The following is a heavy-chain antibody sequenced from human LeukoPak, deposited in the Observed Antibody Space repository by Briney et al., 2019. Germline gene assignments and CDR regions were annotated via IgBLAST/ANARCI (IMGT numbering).Heavy chain of an antibody. D-gene: IGHD6-19*01. V-gene: IGHV3-33*01. CDR3: ARSSKEQWLVVDY. Sequence: GGSLRLSCAASGFTFSSYGMHWVRQAPGKGLEWVAVIWYDGSNKYYADSVKGRFTISRDNSKNTLYLQMNSLRAEDTAVYYCARSSKEQWLVVDYWGQGTLVTVSS. CDR1: GFTFSSYG. J-gene: IGHJ4*02. CDR2: IWYDGSNK.